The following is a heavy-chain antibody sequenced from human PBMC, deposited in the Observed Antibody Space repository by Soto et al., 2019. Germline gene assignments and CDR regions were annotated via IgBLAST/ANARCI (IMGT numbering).Heavy chain of an antibody. J-gene: IGHJ4*02. CDR3: ARCVSVSRRLPLGY. Sequence: QVHHVQSGAEVKTPGASVKVSCRASGYSFTDYAFHWVRQAPGHSPEWLWWINPGNGATKYSQKLHGRLTITADTSASTVYMELSSPRYEDTAVYFCARCVSVSRRLPLGYWGQGTLVSVSS. CDR2: INPGNGAT. CDR1: GYSFTDYA. D-gene: IGHD3-3*01. V-gene: IGHV1-3*01.